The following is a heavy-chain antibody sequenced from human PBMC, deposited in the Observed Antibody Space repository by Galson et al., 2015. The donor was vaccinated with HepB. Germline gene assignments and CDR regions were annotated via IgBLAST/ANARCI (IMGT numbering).Heavy chain of an antibody. D-gene: IGHD3-22*01. CDR2: IFPGDSDT. Sequence: QSGAEVKKPGGSLKISCTASGYSFTTHWIGWVRQMPGKGLEWMGIIFPGDSDTRYSPSFQGQVTMSVDKSISTASLQWSSLKAADTDMYYCARLGGGMTNRLFYYYDMGVGGQGITSTVSS. CDR1: GYSFTTHW. V-gene: IGHV5-51*03. J-gene: IGHJ6*02. CDR3: ARLGGGMTNRLFYYYDMGV.